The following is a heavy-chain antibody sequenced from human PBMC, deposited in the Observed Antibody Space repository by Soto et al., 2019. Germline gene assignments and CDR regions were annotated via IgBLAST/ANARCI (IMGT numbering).Heavy chain of an antibody. CDR1: GGTFSSYT. CDR3: ARGNHRWLQLWYFDL. Sequence: QVPLVQSGAEVKKPGSSVTVSCKASGGTFSSYTISGVGQAPGQGLEWMGGIIPIFGTANYAQRFQGSVTITADESTSTAYMELSSLRSEDTAVYYCARGNHRWLQLWYFDLWGRGTLVTVSS. J-gene: IGHJ2*01. V-gene: IGHV1-69*12. CDR2: IIPIFGTA. D-gene: IGHD5-12*01.